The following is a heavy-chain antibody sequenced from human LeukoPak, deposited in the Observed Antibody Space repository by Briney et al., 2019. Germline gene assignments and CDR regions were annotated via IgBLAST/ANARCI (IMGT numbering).Heavy chain of an antibody. D-gene: IGHD7-27*01. Sequence: SEALSLTCAVYGGSFSGYCWSWIRQPPGKGLEWIGEINHSGSTNYNPSLKSRVTISVDTSKNQFSLKLSSVTAADTAVYYCARGAPPWGYWGQGTLVTVSS. CDR1: GGSFSGYC. V-gene: IGHV4-34*01. J-gene: IGHJ4*02. CDR3: ARGAPPWGY. CDR2: INHSGST.